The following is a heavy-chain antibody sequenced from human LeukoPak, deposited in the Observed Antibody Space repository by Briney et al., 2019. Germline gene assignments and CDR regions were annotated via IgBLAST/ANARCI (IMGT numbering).Heavy chain of an antibody. J-gene: IGHJ4*02. CDR3: AKGTSDILTGYYLGFLFDY. CDR1: VLTFSSYG. D-gene: IGHD3-9*01. V-gene: IGHV3-30*18. Sequence: VRSLRLSCAASVLTFSSYGMHWVRQAPRKGLGWGAVISFDGGNKYYADSVKGGFTISRDNSKNTLSLQRNMRRAEDTAGYSFAKGTSDILTGYYLGFLFDYWGQGTLVTVSS. CDR2: ISFDGGNK.